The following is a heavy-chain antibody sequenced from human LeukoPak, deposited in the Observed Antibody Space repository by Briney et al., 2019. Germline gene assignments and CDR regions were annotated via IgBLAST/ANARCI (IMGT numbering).Heavy chain of an antibody. CDR2: IRGDTGDT. CDR1: AYPVIDYY. J-gene: IGHJ4*02. CDR3: ARVRVNSCDY. D-gene: IGHD2-15*01. Sequence: EASVTISFKCSAYPVIDYYMHWVRQAAGRGLEWMGWIRGDTGDTDSPQKLRGRGTITRHTSTDTAYLELSRLRYDDTAIYFCARVRVNSCDYWGQGTLVTVSS. V-gene: IGHV1-2*02.